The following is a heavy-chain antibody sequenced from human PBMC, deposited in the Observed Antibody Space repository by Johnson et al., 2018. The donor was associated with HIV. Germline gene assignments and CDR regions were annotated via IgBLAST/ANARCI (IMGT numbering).Heavy chain of an antibody. J-gene: IGHJ3*02. CDR2: ISYDGSNT. CDR3: AKAPYGSGIRPGAFDI. Sequence: QVQLVESGGGVVQPGRSLRLSCAASGLTFSSYGMHWVRQAPGKGLEWVAVISYDGSNTYYAGSVKGRFTISRDNSKTTLYLQMNSLRAEDTAVYYCAKAPYGSGIRPGAFDIWGQGTMVTVSS. V-gene: IGHV3-30*18. CDR1: GLTFSSYG. D-gene: IGHD3-10*01.